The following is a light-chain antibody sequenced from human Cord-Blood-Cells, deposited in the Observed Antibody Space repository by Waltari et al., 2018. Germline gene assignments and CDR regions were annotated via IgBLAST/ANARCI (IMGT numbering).Light chain of an antibody. V-gene: IGKV3-20*01. CDR1: QSVSSSY. CDR2: GAS. Sequence: CRATQSVSSSYLAWYQQKPGQAPRLLIYGASSRATGIPDRFSGSGSGTDFTLTISRLEPEDFAVYYCQQYGSSPGTFGQGTKVEIK. J-gene: IGKJ1*01. CDR3: QQYGSSPGT.